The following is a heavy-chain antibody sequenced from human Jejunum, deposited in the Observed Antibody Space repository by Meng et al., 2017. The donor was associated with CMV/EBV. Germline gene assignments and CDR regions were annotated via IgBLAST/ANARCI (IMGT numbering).Heavy chain of an antibody. CDR2: ISTYSGNT. J-gene: IGHJ4*02. D-gene: IGHD6-6*01. V-gene: IGHV1-18*01. CDR1: GDTFTTYD. CDR3: ARGGLYSNSKVDY. Sequence: SGDTFTTYDITWVRQAPGQGLEWMGWISTYSGNTNYAQKLQGRVTMTTDTSTSTAYMELRSLRSDDTAVYYCARGGLYSNSKVDYWGQGTLVTVSS.